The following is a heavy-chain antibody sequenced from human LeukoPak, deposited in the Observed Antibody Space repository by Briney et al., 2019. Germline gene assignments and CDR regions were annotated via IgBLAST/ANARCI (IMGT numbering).Heavy chain of an antibody. CDR1: GYTFTGYY. D-gene: IGHD3-3*01. CDR3: ARDRAIFGVVHPLGY. J-gene: IGHJ4*02. CDR2: INPNSGGT. V-gene: IGHV1-2*02. Sequence: ASVKVSCKASGYTFTGYYMHWVRQAPGQGLEWMGWINPNSGGTNYAQKFQGRVTMTRDTSISTAYMALSRLRSDDTAVYYCARDRAIFGVVHPLGYWGQGTLVTVSS.